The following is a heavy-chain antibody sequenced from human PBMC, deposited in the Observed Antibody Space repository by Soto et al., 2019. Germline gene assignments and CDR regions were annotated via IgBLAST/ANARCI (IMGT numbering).Heavy chain of an antibody. CDR2: IYWDDTK. D-gene: IGHD6-19*01. CDR1: VFSLSDSAVG. CDR3: AHGSGWLSDQ. Sequence: QITLKESGPTLVKPTQTLTLTCTFSVFSLSDSAVGVNWIRQPPGKPLEWLALIYWDDTKHYSSSLRNRLTITKDTSKNQVVLTMTNIDPVDTATYYCAHGSGWLSDQWGQGNRVNVSS. J-gene: IGHJ4*02. V-gene: IGHV2-5*02.